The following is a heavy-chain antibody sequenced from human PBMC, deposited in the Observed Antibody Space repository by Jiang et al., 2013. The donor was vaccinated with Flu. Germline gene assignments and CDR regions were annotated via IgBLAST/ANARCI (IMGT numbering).Heavy chain of an antibody. D-gene: IGHD6-19*01. CDR3: ARDGSGWYGMPLGYFDY. Sequence: GAEVKKPGSSVKVSCKASGGTFSSYAISWVRQAPGQGLEWMGRIIPILGIANYAQKFQGRVTITADKSTSTAYMELSSLRSEDTAVYYCARDGSGWYGMPLGYFDYWGQGTLVTVSS. CDR2: IIPILGIA. J-gene: IGHJ4*02. V-gene: IGHV1-69*04. CDR1: GGTFSSYA.